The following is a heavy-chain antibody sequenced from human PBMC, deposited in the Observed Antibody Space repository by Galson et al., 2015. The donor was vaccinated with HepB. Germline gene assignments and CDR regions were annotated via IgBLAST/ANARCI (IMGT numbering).Heavy chain of an antibody. CDR1: GYTFTSYG. CDR3: ARSDVDYSNYVLPEFDY. D-gene: IGHD4-11*01. J-gene: IGHJ4*02. V-gene: IGHV1-18*04. CDR2: ISAYNGNT. Sequence: SVKVSCKASGYTFTSYGISWVRQAPGQGLEWMGWISAYNGNTNYAQKLQGRVTMTTDTSTSTAYMELRSLRSDDTAVYYCARSDVDYSNYVLPEFDYWGQGTLVTVSP.